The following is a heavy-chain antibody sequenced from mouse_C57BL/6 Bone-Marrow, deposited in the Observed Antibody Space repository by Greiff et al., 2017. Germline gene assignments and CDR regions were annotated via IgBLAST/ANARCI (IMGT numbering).Heavy chain of an antibody. Sequence: EVQLQESGPELVKPGASVKMSCKASGYTFTDYNMHWVKQSHGKSLEWIGYINPNNGGTSYNQKLKVKATLTVNKSSSTAYMELRSLTSEDSAVYYCARREGTTVVYYAMDYWGQGTSVTVSS. CDR2: INPNNGGT. J-gene: IGHJ4*01. CDR1: GYTFTDYN. D-gene: IGHD1-1*01. V-gene: IGHV1-22*01. CDR3: ARREGTTVVYYAMDY.